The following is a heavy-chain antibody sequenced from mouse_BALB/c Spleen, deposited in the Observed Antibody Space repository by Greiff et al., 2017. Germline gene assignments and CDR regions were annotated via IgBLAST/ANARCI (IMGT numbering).Heavy chain of an antibody. D-gene: IGHD4-1*01. CDR3: ARALTGPMDY. CDR1: GFTFSSFG. Sequence: EVHLVESGGGLVQPGGSRKLSCAASGFTFSSFGMHWVRQAPEKGLEWVAYISSGSSTIYYADTVKGRFTISRDNPKNTLFLQMTSLRSEDTAMYYCARALTGPMDYWGQGTSVTVSS. J-gene: IGHJ4*01. CDR2: ISSGSSTI. V-gene: IGHV5-17*02.